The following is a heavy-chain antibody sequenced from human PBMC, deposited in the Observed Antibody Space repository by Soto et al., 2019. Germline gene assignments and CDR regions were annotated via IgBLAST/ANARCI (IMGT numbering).Heavy chain of an antibody. CDR2: IYYSGST. Sequence: SETLSLTCTVSGGSISSGDYYWSWIRQPPGKGLEWIGYIYYSGSTYYNPSLKSRVTISVDNAKNSVYLQMNSLRAEDTAVYYCARHPQWSPMVVREYYFDYWGQGTLVTVSS. V-gene: IGHV4-30-4*01. CDR1: GGSISSGDYY. D-gene: IGHD3-10*01. CDR3: ARHPQWSPMVVREYYFDY. J-gene: IGHJ4*02.